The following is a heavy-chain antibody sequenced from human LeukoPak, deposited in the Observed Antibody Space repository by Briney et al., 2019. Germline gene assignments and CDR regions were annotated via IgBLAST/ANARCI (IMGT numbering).Heavy chain of an antibody. CDR2: IYYSGST. CDR1: GGSISSYY. V-gene: IGHV4-59*01. D-gene: IGHD3-9*01. Sequence: SETLSLTCTVSGGSISSYYWSWIRQPPGKGLEWIGYIYYSGSTNYNPSLKSRVTISVDTSKNQFSLKLSSVTAADTAVYYCARVKYYDILTGFPMDVWGKGTTVTISS. J-gene: IGHJ6*03. CDR3: ARVKYYDILTGFPMDV.